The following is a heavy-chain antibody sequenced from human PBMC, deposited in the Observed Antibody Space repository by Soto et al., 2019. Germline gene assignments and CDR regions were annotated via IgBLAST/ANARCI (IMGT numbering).Heavy chain of an antibody. CDR1: GYTFTRYG. J-gene: IGHJ6*02. CDR3: ASSPAPPLRYFDKQTNQNYYYGMDV. CDR2: INPNSGGT. D-gene: IGHD3-9*01. Sequence: AASVKVSCKASGYTFTRYGIGWARQAPGQGLEWIGWINPNSGGTNYAQKFQGWVTMTRDTSISTAYMELSRLRSDDTAVYYCASSPAPPLRYFDKQTNQNYYYGMDVWGQGTTVTVSS. V-gene: IGHV1-2*04.